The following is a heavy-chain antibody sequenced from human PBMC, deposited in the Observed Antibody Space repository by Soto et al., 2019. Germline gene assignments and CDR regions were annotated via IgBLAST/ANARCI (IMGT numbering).Heavy chain of an antibody. Sequence: QVQLVESGGGVVQPGRSLRLSCAASGFTFSSSAMHWVRQAPGKGLEWVAVISSDGSNKYDADSVKGRFTISRDNSKNTLYRQMNSLRAEDTAVYYCARMAAFYCSGGSCYPTYGMDVWGQGTTVTVSS. D-gene: IGHD2-15*01. CDR1: GFTFSSSA. J-gene: IGHJ6*02. V-gene: IGHV3-30-3*01. CDR3: ARMAAFYCSGGSCYPTYGMDV. CDR2: ISSDGSNK.